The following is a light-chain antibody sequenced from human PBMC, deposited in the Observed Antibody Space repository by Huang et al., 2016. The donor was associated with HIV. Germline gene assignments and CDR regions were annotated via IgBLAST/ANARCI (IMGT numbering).Light chain of an antibody. V-gene: IGKV3D-20*01. J-gene: IGKJ1*01. CDR2: DAS. CDR1: QSVNSNY. CDR3: QQYGNSPWT. Sequence: ELVLTQSPATLSLSPGERATLSCGASQSVNSNYLAWYQQKPGLAPRLLIYDASSRAPGTADRVSGSEAGTDFTLTITRLEPEDFAVYYCQQYGNSPWTFGQGTKVEIK.